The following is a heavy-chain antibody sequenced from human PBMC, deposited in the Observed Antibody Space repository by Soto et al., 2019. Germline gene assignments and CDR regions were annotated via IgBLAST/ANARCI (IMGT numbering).Heavy chain of an antibody. V-gene: IGHV3-23*01. Sequence: EVQLLESGGGLVQPGGSLRLSCAASGFTFSSYAMSWVRQAPGKGLEWVSVISGSGDSTYYADSVKGRFTISRDNSKNTLYLQMNSLRAEDTAVYYCARRTSVWYLEYWGQGTLVTVSS. CDR1: GFTFSSYA. D-gene: IGHD6-19*01. CDR2: ISGSGDST. J-gene: IGHJ4*02. CDR3: ARRTSVWYLEY.